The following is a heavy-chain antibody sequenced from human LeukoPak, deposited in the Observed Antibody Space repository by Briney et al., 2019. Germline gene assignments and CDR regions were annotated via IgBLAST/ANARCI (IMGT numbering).Heavy chain of an antibody. Sequence: GGSLRLSCAASGFTFSSYAMHWVRQAPGKGLEWVAVISYDGSNKYYADSVKGRFTISRDNSKNTLYLQMNSLRAEDTAVYYCARVLVGALGAFDIWGQGTMVTVSS. J-gene: IGHJ3*02. CDR2: ISYDGSNK. D-gene: IGHD1-26*01. V-gene: IGHV3-30*04. CDR1: GFTFSSYA. CDR3: ARVLVGALGAFDI.